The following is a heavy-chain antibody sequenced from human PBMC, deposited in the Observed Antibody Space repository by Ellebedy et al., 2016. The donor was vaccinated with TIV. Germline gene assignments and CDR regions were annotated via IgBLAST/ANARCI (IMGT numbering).Heavy chain of an antibody. CDR2: INSDGSIT. V-gene: IGHV3-74*01. J-gene: IGHJ4*02. CDR1: AFTFRSYW. D-gene: IGHD3-10*01. Sequence: PGGSLRLSCAASAFTFRSYWMHWVRQVPGKGLAWVSRINSDGSITDYADSVKGRFTISRDNAKNTLYLQMNSLRVEDTAVYYCARAKAGTGSSDYWGQGTLVTVSS. CDR3: ARAKAGTGSSDY.